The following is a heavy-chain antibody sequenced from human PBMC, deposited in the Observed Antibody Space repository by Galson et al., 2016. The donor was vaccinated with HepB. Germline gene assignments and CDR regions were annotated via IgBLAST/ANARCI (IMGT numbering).Heavy chain of an antibody. J-gene: IGHJ2*01. Sequence: SLRLSCAASGFTFSDYAMARVRQAPGKGLEWVSLISGSGTSRFFADSVKGRFTISRDNSQNTLYLQLNNLRAEDTAVYYCAKTSGTYFYWYFDFWGRGTPVTVSS. V-gene: IGHV3-23*01. CDR2: ISGSGTSR. CDR1: GFTFSDYA. D-gene: IGHD3-10*01. CDR3: AKTSGTYFYWYFDF.